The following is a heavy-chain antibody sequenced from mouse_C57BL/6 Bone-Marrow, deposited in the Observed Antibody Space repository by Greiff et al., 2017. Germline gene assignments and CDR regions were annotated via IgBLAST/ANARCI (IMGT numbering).Heavy chain of an antibody. Sequence: VQLQQSGAELVRPGASVTLSCKASGHTFTDYEMHWVKQTPVHGLEWIGAIDPETGGTAYNQKFKGKAILTADKSSSTAYMELRSLTSEDSAVYYCTRSMHYFDYWGQGTTLTVSS. CDR1: GHTFTDYE. D-gene: IGHD2-3*01. CDR2: IDPETGGT. J-gene: IGHJ2*01. V-gene: IGHV1-15*01. CDR3: TRSMHYFDY.